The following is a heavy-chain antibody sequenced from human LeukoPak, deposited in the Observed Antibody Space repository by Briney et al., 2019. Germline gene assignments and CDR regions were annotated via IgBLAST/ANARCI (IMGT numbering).Heavy chain of an antibody. D-gene: IGHD3-16*02. CDR3: ARAVWGSYRYKGYYFDY. CDR2: IYYSGST. J-gene: IGHJ4*02. V-gene: IGHV4-30-4*01. Sequence: SQTLSLTCTVSGGSISSGDYYWSWIRQPPGKGLEWIGYIYYSGSTYYNPSLKSRVTISVDTSKNQFSLKLSSVTAADTAVYYCARAVWGSYRYKGYYFDYWAREPWSPSPQ. CDR1: GGSISSGDYY.